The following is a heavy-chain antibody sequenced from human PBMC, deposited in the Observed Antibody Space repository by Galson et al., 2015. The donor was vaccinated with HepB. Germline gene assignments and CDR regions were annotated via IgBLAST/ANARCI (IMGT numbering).Heavy chain of an antibody. D-gene: IGHD3-9*01. V-gene: IGHV5-10-1*01. CDR1: GYRFTNYW. CDR3: AGLTGPDY. J-gene: IGHJ4*02. CDR2: IDPSDSYT. Sequence: QSGAEVKKPGESLTISCKGSGYRFTNYWISWVRQMPGKGLEWMGRIDPSDSYTNYNPSFEGHVTISVDKSISTAYLQWTSLRASDTAMYYCAGLTGPDYWGQGTLVTVSS.